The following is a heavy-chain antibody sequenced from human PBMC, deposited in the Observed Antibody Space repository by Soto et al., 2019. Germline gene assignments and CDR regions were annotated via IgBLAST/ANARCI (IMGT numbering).Heavy chain of an antibody. CDR2: ISGSNGAT. D-gene: IGHD3-3*01. CDR1: GYNFITYG. J-gene: IGHJ5*01. Sequence: QVQLVQSGAEVKKPGASVKVSCKSSGYNFITYGMTWVRQAPGQGLEWMGWISGSNGATKYAQRFQARVTFTTDASTNTAYMEKRGLRLDDTAVYYYARDSKWVIFHGNWFDCWGQGNLVSVCS. V-gene: IGHV1-18*04. CDR3: ARDSKWVIFHGNWFDC.